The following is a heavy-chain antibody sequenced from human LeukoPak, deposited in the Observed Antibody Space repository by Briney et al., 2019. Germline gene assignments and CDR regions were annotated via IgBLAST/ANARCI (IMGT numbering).Heavy chain of an antibody. Sequence: GGSLRLSRAASGFTFSSYGMHWVRQAPGKGLEWVAFIRYDGSNEYYADSVKGRFTISRDNSKNTLYLQMNSLRPEDTAIYYCAKDLTTVTSQGDYWGQGTLVTVSS. J-gene: IGHJ4*02. CDR3: AKDLTTVTSQGDY. CDR2: IRYDGSNE. D-gene: IGHD4-17*01. CDR1: GFTFSSYG. V-gene: IGHV3-30*02.